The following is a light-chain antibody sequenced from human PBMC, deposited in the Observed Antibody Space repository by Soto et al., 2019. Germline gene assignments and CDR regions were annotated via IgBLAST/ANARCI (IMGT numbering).Light chain of an antibody. Sequence: EIVLKHSPATLSLSPGERATLSCRASQSVGDYLAWYQQKPGQAPRLLIYDASNRAAGVPYRFRGSGSGTDFTLTISSVEPEDFGVYYCQQRSDWPPITFGQGTRLEN. V-gene: IGKV3-11*01. CDR1: QSVGDY. CDR2: DAS. J-gene: IGKJ5*01. CDR3: QQRSDWPPIT.